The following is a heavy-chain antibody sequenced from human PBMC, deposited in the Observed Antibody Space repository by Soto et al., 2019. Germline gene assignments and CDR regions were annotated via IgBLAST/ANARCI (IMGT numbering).Heavy chain of an antibody. Sequence: QVQLVESGGGVVQPGRSLRLSCAASGFTSSSYGMHWVRQAPGKGLEWVAVISYDGSNKYYADSVKGRFTISRDNSKNTLYLQMNSLRAEDTALYYCAKSYGGNPDYRGQGTLVTVSS. CDR3: AKSYGGNPDY. J-gene: IGHJ4*02. V-gene: IGHV3-30*18. D-gene: IGHD2-15*01. CDR1: GFTSSSYG. CDR2: ISYDGSNK.